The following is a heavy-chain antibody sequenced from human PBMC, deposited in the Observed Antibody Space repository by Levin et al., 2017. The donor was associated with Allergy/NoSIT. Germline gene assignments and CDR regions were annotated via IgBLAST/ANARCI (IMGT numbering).Heavy chain of an antibody. CDR3: AKDTSSGWIDY. D-gene: IGHD6-19*01. J-gene: IGHJ4*02. CDR2: ISSDGSNE. V-gene: IGHV3-30*18. Sequence: GGSLRLSCAASGFTFSSYGIHWVRQAPGKGLEYVAVISSDGSNENYADSVKGRFTISRDNSKNTVYLQMSGLRGEDTAVYYCAKDTSSGWIDYWGQGALVTVSS. CDR1: GFTFSSYG.